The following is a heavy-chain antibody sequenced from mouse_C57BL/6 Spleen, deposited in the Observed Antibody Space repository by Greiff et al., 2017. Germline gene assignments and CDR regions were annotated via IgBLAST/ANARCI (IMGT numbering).Heavy chain of an antibody. CDR1: GFTFSSYA. J-gene: IGHJ2*01. CDR3: TRDRDDYYFDY. Sequence: EVKLVESGEGLVKPGGSLKLSCAASGFTFSSYAMSWVRQTPEKRLEWVAYISSGGDYIYYADTVKGRFTISRDNARNTLYLQMSSLKSEDTAMYYCTRDRDDYYFDYWGQGTTLTVSS. CDR2: ISSGGDYI. V-gene: IGHV5-9-1*02. D-gene: IGHD2-4*01.